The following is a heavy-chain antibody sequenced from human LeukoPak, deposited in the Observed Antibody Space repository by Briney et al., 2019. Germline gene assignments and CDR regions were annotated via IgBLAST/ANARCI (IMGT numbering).Heavy chain of an antibody. V-gene: IGHV3-7*01. CDR2: IMRDGSEK. Sequence: GGSLRLSCAASGFSFDSYWMNWVRQPPGRGLEWVANIMRDGSEKYYVDSVKGRFTISRGNAKNSLYLQMNSLRAEDTAVYYCARDPSRGYSYGYADYWGQGSLVIVSS. CDR3: ARDPSRGYSYGYADY. CDR1: GFSFDSYW. D-gene: IGHD5-18*01. J-gene: IGHJ4*02.